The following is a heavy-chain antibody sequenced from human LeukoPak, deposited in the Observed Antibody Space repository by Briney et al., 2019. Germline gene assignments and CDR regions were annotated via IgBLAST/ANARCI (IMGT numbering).Heavy chain of an antibody. D-gene: IGHD5-24*01. CDR1: GGSISSYY. J-gene: IGHJ4*02. CDR3: AKEGKDGYNYFSYFDY. CDR2: ISGSGGST. Sequence: ETLSLTCTVSGGSISSYYWSWIRQPPGKGLEWVSAISGSGGSTYYADSVKGRFTISRDNSKNTLYLQMNSLRAEDTAVYYCAKEGKDGYNYFSYFDYWGQGTLVTVSS. V-gene: IGHV3-23*01.